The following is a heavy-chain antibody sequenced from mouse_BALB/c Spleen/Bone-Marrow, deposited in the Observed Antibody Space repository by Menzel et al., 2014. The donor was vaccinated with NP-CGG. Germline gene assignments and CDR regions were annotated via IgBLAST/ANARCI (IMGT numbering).Heavy chain of an antibody. J-gene: IGHJ3*01. Sequence: VQLQQSGPGLVKPSQSLSLTCSVTGYSITSGYYWNWIRQFPGNKLEWMGYISYDGSNNYNPSLKNRISITRDTSKNQFFLKLNSVTTEGTATYYCARLDGFAYWGQGTLVTVSA. V-gene: IGHV3-6*02. CDR3: ARLDGFAY. CDR2: ISYDGSN. CDR1: GYSITSGYY.